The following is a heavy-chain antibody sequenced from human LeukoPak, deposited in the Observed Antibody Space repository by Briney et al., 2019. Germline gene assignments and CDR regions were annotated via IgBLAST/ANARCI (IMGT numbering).Heavy chain of an antibody. J-gene: IGHJ4*02. V-gene: IGHV4-34*01. CDR3: ARRNMVRSFDY. Sequence: SETLSLTCAVYGGSFSGYYWSWIRQPPGKGLEWIGEINHSGSTNYNPSLKSRVTISVDTSKNQFSLKLSSVTAADTAVYYCARRNMVRSFDYWGQGTLVTVSS. CDR2: INHSGST. D-gene: IGHD3-10*01. CDR1: GGSFSGYY.